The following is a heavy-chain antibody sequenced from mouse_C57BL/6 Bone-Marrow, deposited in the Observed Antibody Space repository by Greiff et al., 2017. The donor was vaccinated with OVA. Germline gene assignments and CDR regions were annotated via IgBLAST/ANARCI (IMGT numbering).Heavy chain of an antibody. V-gene: IGHV1-54*01. CDR2: INPGSGGT. CDR3: ARWGGNY. CDR1: GYAFTNYL. J-gene: IGHJ2*01. Sequence: VKLMESGAELVRPGTSVKVSCKASGYAFTNYLIEWVKQRPGQGLEWIGVINPGSGGTNYNEKFKGKATLTADKSSSTAYMQLSSLTSEDSAVYFCARWGGNYWGQGTTLTVSS.